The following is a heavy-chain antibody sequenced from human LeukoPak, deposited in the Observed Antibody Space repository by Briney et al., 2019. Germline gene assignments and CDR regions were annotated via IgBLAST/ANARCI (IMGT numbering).Heavy chain of an antibody. D-gene: IGHD1-26*01. CDR1: GGSFSGYY. Sequence: PSETLSLTCAVYGGSFSGYYWSWIRQPPGKGLEWIGEINHSGSTNYNPSLKSRVTISVDTSKNQFSLKLSSVTAADTAVYYCARGDSGSYLGSYYYMDVWGKGTTVTVSS. J-gene: IGHJ6*03. CDR2: INHSGST. CDR3: ARGDSGSYLGSYYYMDV. V-gene: IGHV4-34*01.